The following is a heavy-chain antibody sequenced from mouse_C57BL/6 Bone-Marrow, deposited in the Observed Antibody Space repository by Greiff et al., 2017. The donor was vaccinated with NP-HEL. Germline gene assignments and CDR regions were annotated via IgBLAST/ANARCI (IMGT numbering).Heavy chain of an antibody. CDR2: IRLKSDNYAT. CDR3: TGAPGFAY. Sequence: EVQLVESGGGLVQPGGSMKLSCVASGFTFSNYWMNWVRQSPEKGLEWVAQIRLKSDNYATHYAESVKGRFTISRDDSKSSVYLQMNNLRAEDTGIYYCTGAPGFAYWGQGTLVTVSA. V-gene: IGHV6-3*01. CDR1: GFTFSNYW. J-gene: IGHJ3*01.